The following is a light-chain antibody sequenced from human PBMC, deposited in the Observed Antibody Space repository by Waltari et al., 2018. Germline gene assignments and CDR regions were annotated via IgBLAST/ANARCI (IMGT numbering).Light chain of an antibody. CDR2: EVS. CDR3: MQGRRFPIT. V-gene: IGKV2-29*02. Sequence: DVVMTQTPLSLSVTPGQPASNPCKPRQSLLYSDGKTYLYWYLQKPGQSPPLLIYEVSSRFSGVPDRFRGSGSGTDFTLKISRVEAEDIGVYYCMQGRRFPITFGQGTRLEIK. J-gene: IGKJ5*01. CDR1: QSLLYSDGKTY.